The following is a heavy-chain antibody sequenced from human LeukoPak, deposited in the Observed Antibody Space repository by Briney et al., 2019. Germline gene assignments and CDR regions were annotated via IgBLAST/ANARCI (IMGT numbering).Heavy chain of an antibody. CDR3: ARGRGVVATAPFDY. Sequence: SETLSLTCAVSGGSISGFYWSWIRQPPGKGLEWIAEINHSGNSNYNPALKSRVTMSVDTSNNQISLNLDSVTAADTAVYYCARGRGVVATAPFDYWGQGTLVTVSS. CDR2: INHSGNS. J-gene: IGHJ4*02. CDR1: GGSISGFY. V-gene: IGHV4-34*01. D-gene: IGHD5-12*01.